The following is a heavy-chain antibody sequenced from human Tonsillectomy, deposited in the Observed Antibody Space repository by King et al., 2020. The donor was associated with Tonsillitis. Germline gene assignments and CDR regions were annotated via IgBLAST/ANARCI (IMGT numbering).Heavy chain of an antibody. D-gene: IGHD3-9*01. V-gene: IGHV1-69*01. Sequence: VQLVESGAEVKKPGSSVKVSCKASGGTFSSYAISWVRQAPGQGLEWMGGIIPIFGTANYAQKFQGRVTITADESTSTAYMELSSLRSEDTAVYYCARAYYDILTGDLSSYFDYWGQGTLVTVSS. CDR2: IIPIFGTA. J-gene: IGHJ4*02. CDR3: ARAYYDILTGDLSSYFDY. CDR1: GGTFSSYA.